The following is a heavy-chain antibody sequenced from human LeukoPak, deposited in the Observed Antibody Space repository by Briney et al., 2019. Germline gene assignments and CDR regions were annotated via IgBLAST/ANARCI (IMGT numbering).Heavy chain of an antibody. Sequence: GGSLRLSCAASGFPFSTYSMNWVRHAPGRGLEWVSYISTTSSTMYYAGSVKGRFTISRDNAKNSLYLLLSSLRAEDTAVYYCATMTVTPNYRSGSWGQGTLVTVSS. CDR2: ISTTSSTM. D-gene: IGHD4-11*01. J-gene: IGHJ5*02. CDR3: ATMTVTPNYRSGS. V-gene: IGHV3-48*01. CDR1: GFPFSTYS.